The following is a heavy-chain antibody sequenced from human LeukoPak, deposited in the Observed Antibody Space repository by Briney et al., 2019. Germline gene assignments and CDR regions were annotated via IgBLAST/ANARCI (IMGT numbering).Heavy chain of an antibody. D-gene: IGHD6-19*01. J-gene: IGHJ4*02. CDR1: GYTFTGYY. V-gene: IGHV1-8*03. CDR3: ARGAGGWYGY. Sequence: ASVKVSCKASGYTFTGYYMHWVRQATGQGLEWMGWMNPNSGNTGYAQKFQGRVTITRNTSISTAYMELSSLRSEDTAVYYCARGAGGWYGYWGQGTLVTVSS. CDR2: MNPNSGNT.